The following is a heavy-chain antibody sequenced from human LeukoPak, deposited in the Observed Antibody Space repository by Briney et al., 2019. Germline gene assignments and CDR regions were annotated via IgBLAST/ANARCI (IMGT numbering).Heavy chain of an antibody. CDR1: GYTFTSYD. CDR2: MNPNSGNT. Sequence: ASVKVSCKASGYTFTSYDINWVRQATGQGLEWMGWMNPNSGNTGYAQKFQGRVTMTRNTSISTAYMELSSLRSEDTAVYYCASDVTVSSCYYYLFDLWGQGTLDSVS. CDR3: ASDVTVSSCYYYLFDL. V-gene: IGHV1-8*01. D-gene: IGHD3-22*01. J-gene: IGHJ5*02.